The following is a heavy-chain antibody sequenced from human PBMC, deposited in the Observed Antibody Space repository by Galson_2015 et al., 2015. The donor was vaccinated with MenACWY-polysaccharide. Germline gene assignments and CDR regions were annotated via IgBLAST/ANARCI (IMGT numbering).Heavy chain of an antibody. J-gene: IGHJ4*02. V-gene: IGHV3-49*03. CDR2: IRSNADGGTT. Sequence: SLRLSCAASGFIFGDYAMAWFRQAPGKGLERVGFIRSNADGGTTNYAASVRGRFTISRDDSKSIAYLEMNSLITEDTAVYFCTRDRPLDYWGQGTLVTVSS. CDR3: TRDRPLDY. CDR1: GFIFGDYA.